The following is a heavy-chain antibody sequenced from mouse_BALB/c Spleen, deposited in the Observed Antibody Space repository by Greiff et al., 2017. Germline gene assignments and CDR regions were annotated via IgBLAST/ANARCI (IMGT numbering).Heavy chain of an antibody. CDR1: GYTFTDYN. CDR3: AILSLPNWYFDV. V-gene: IGHV1S29*02. CDR2: IYPYNGGT. J-gene: IGHJ1*01. Sequence: EVKLQESGPELVKPGASVKISCKASGYTFTDYNMHWVKQSHGKSLEWIGYIYPYNGGTGYNQKFKSKATLTVDNSSSTAYMELRSLTSEDSAVYYCAILSLPNWYFDVWGAGTTVTVSS.